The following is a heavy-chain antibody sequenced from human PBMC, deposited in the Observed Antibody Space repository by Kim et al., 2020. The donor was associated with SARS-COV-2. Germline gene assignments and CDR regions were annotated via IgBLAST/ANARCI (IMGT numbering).Heavy chain of an antibody. D-gene: IGHD7-27*01. J-gene: IGHJ3*02. Sequence: TNYNPSLKSRVTISVDTSKNQFSLNLSSVTAADTAVYYCARNWGSLAFDIWGQGTMVTVSS. CDR3: ARNWGSLAFDI. CDR2: T. V-gene: IGHV4-34*01.